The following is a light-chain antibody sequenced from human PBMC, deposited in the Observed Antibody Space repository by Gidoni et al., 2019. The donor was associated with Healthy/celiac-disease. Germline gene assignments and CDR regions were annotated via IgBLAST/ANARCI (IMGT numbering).Light chain of an antibody. Sequence: SYELTQPILVSVALGQTARITCGGNNIGSKNVHWYQQKPGQAPVLVIYRDSNRPSGIPERFSGSNSGNTASLTISRAQAGHEADYYCQVCDSSTSVVFGGGTKLTVL. CDR3: QVCDSSTSVV. J-gene: IGLJ2*01. CDR1: NIGSKN. CDR2: RDS. V-gene: IGLV3-9*01.